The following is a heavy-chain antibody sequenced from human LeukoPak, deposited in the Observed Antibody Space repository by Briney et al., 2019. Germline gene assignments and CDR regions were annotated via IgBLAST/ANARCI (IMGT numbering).Heavy chain of an antibody. D-gene: IGHD3-3*01. Sequence: GASVKVSCKASGYTFTSYDINWVRQATGQGLEWMGWMNPNSGNTGYAQEFQDRVTITRDTSASTAYMELSSLRSEDMAVYYCARARYETRIWPKSRYDYYHYMDVWGKGTTVTVSS. CDR1: GYTFTSYD. J-gene: IGHJ6*03. CDR3: ARARYETRIWPKSRYDYYHYMDV. V-gene: IGHV1-8*03. CDR2: MNPNSGNT.